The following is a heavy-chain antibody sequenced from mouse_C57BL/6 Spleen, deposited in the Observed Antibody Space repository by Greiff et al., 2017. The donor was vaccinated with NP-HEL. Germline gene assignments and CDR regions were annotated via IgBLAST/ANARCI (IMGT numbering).Heavy chain of an antibody. CDR2: IYPGDGDT. D-gene: IGHD2-4*01. Sequence: QVQLKQSGPELVKPGASVKISCKASGYAFSSSWMNWVKQRPGKGLEWIGRIYPGDGDTNYNGKFKGKATLTADKSSSTAYMQLSSLTSEDSAVYFCASPTIYYDYDEDYYAMDYWGQGTSVTVSS. CDR1: GYAFSSSW. CDR3: ASPTIYYDYDEDYYAMDY. J-gene: IGHJ4*01. V-gene: IGHV1-82*01.